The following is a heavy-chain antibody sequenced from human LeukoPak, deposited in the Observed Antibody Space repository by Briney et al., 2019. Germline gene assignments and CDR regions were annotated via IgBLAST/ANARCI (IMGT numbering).Heavy chain of an antibody. Sequence: PGGSLRLSCTGSGFTFGDYGMSWVRQAPGKGLEWVGLIRSKAYGGTTEYAASVKGRFTISRDDSKSIAYLQMNSLKAEDTAVYYCTRPRYCSGGSCYFDYWGQGTLVTASS. D-gene: IGHD2-15*01. CDR2: IRSKAYGGTT. CDR1: GFTFGDYG. J-gene: IGHJ4*02. V-gene: IGHV3-49*04. CDR3: TRPRYCSGGSCYFDY.